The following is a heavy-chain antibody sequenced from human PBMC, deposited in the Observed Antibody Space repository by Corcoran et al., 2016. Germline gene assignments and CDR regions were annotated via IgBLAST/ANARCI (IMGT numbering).Heavy chain of an antibody. J-gene: IGHJ4*02. V-gene: IGHV1-2*02. Sequence: QVQLVQSGAEVKKPGASVKVSCQAFGYTFTGYYMHWVRQAPGQVLEWMGWINPNRGGTNYGQKFQGRVTMTRDTSSSTAYMELSRLKSEDTALEYCARETPRDGGHEVDSWGQGTLVTVSS. CDR1: GYTFTGYY. CDR3: ARETPRDGGHEVDS. CDR2: INPNRGGT.